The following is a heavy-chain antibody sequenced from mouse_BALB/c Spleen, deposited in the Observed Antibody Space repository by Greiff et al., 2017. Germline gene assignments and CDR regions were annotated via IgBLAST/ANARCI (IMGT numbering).Heavy chain of an antibody. CDR2: ISYDGSN. J-gene: IGHJ4*01. CDR3: AREDLIRSEDY. Sequence: EVKLQESGPGLVKPSQSLSLTCSVTGYSITSGYYWNWIRQFPGNKLEWMGYISYDGSNNYNPSLKNRISITRDTSKNQFFLKLNSVTTEDTATYYCAREDLIRSEDYWGQGTSVTVSS. CDR1: GYSITSGYY. V-gene: IGHV3-6*02.